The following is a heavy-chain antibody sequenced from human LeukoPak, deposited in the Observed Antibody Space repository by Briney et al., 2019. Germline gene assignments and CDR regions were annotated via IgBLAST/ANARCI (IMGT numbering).Heavy chain of an antibody. V-gene: IGHV4-38-2*02. Sequence: SETLSLTCTVSGYSISSGYYWGWIRPPPGKGLEWIGSIYNSGSTYYNPSLKSRVTISIDSSKNKFYLKLSSLTAADTAVYYCARDEGVVVPAEGIYNWFDRWGQGTLVTVSS. J-gene: IGHJ5*02. CDR2: IYNSGST. D-gene: IGHD2-2*01. CDR3: ARDEGVVVPAEGIYNWFDR. CDR1: GYSISSGYY.